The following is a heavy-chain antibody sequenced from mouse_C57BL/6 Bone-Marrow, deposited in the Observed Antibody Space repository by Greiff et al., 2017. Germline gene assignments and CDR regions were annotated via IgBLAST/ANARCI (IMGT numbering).Heavy chain of an antibody. CDR1: GYTFTSYG. D-gene: IGHD1-1*02. V-gene: IGHV1-81*01. J-gene: IGHJ3*01. CDR2: IYPRSGNT. CDR3: ARTGLWSTSAY. Sequence: VQLQQSEAELARPGASVKLSCKASGYTFTSYGISWVKQRTGQGLEWIGEIYPRSGNTYYNEKFKGKATLTADKSSSTAYMELRSLTSEDSAVYFCARTGLWSTSAYWGQGTLVTVSA.